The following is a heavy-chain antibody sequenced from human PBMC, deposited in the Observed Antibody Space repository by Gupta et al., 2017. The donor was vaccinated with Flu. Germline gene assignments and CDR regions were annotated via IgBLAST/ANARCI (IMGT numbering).Heavy chain of an antibody. D-gene: IGHD2/OR15-2a*01. CDR3: ARVRGGESFYYADV. Sequence: QAQLVQSGAEMKRPGASVKVSCKASGYTFANFDFSWVRQAPGHGLEWMGWISVYNGKTTYKENFQGRVTMTTDTAATTAYLELRRLRSDDTAVYYCARVRGGESFYYADVWGSGTAVTVSS. CDR2: ISVYNGKT. V-gene: IGHV1-18*01. CDR1: GYTFANFD. J-gene: IGHJ6*04.